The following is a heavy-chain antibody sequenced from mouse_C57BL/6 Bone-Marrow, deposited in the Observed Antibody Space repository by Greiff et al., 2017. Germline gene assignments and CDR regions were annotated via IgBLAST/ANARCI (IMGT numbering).Heavy chain of an antibody. CDR3: ARRYSNWYFDV. V-gene: IGHV2-2*01. D-gene: IGHD2-5*01. J-gene: IGHJ1*03. CDR1: GFSLTSYG. Sequence: QVQLKQSGPGLVQPSQSLSITCTVSGFSLTSYGVHWVRQSPGKGLEWLGVIWSGGSTDYNAAFISRLSISKDNSKSQVFFKMNSLQADDTAIYYCARRYSNWYFDVWGTGTTVTVSS. CDR2: IWSGGST.